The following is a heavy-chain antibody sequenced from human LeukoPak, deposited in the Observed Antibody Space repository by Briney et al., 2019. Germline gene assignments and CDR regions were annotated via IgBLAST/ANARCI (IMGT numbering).Heavy chain of an antibody. D-gene: IGHD1-26*01. Sequence: SETLSLTCAVYGGSFSGYYWSWIRQPPGKGLEWIGEINHSGSTNYNPSLKSRVTISVDTSKNQFSLKLSSVTAADTAVYYCARDGLQNRGSYGSFDIWGQGTMITVSS. CDR3: ARDGLQNRGSYGSFDI. V-gene: IGHV4-34*01. CDR2: INHSGST. J-gene: IGHJ3*02. CDR1: GGSFSGYY.